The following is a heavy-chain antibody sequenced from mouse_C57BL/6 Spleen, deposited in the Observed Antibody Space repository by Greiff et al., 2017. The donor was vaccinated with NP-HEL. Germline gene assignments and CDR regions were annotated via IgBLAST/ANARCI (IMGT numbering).Heavy chain of an antibody. V-gene: IGHV1-82*01. CDR1: GYAFSSSW. Sequence: LQESGPELVKPGASVKISCKASGYAFSSSWMNWVKQRPGKGLEWIGRIYPGDGDTNYNGKFKGKATLTADKSSSTAYMQLSSLTSEDSAVYFCARYDYDGDYYAMDYWGQGTSVTVSS. D-gene: IGHD2-4*01. CDR3: ARYDYDGDYYAMDY. J-gene: IGHJ4*01. CDR2: IYPGDGDT.